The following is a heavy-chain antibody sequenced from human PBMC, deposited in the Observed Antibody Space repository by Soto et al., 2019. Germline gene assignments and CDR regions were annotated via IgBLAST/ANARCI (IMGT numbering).Heavy chain of an antibody. CDR2: IYYSGST. Sequence: SETLSLTCTISGGSISSGGYYWSWIRQHPGKGLEWIGYIYYSGSTYYNPSLKSRVTIAVDTSKNQFSLKLNSVTAADTAVYYCARRAATGTNVWFDPWGQGTLVT. CDR3: ARRAATGTNVWFDP. D-gene: IGHD1-7*01. J-gene: IGHJ5*02. CDR1: GGSISSGGYY. V-gene: IGHV4-31*03.